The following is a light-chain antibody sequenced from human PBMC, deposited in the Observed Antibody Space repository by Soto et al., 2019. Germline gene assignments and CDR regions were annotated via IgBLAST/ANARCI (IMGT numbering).Light chain of an antibody. CDR3: CSYAGSYTVV. CDR1: SSDVGGYNY. V-gene: IGLV2-11*01. J-gene: IGLJ2*01. CDR2: DVS. Sequence: QSALTQPRSVSGSPGQSVTISCTGTSSDVGGYNYVSWYQQHPGKAPKLMIYDVSKRPSGVPDRFSGSKSGNTASLTISGLQAADEADYYCCSYAGSYTVVFGGGTKLTVL.